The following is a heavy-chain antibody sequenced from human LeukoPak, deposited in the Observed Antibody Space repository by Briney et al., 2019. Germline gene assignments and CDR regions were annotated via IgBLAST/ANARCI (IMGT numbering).Heavy chain of an antibody. Sequence: GASVKVSCKASGYTFTSYYMHWVRQAPGQGLEWMGIINPSGGSTSYAQKFQGRVTMTRNTSISTAYMELSSLRSEDTAVYYCARVPSGYKRGYYFDYWGQGTLVTVSS. CDR3: ARVPSGYKRGYYFDY. J-gene: IGHJ4*02. V-gene: IGHV1-46*01. CDR1: GYTFTSYY. CDR2: INPSGGST. D-gene: IGHD5-24*01.